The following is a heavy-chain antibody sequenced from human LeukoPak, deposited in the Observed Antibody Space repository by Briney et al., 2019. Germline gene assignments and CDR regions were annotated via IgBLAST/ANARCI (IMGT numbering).Heavy chain of an antibody. CDR3: ARDHQYCSSTSCYLDY. J-gene: IGHJ4*02. CDR1: GGTFSSYA. V-gene: IGHV1-46*01. Sequence: ASVKVSCKASGGTFSSYAISWVRQAPGQGLEWMGIINPSGGSTSYAQKFQGRVTMTRDTSTSTVYMELSSLRSEDTAVYYCARDHQYCSSTSCYLDYWGQGTLVTVSS. CDR2: INPSGGST. D-gene: IGHD2-2*01.